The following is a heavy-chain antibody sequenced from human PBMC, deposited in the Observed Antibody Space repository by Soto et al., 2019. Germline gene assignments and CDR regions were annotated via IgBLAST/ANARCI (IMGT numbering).Heavy chain of an antibody. CDR1: GYPLTAKY. V-gene: IGHV1-2*02. CDR3: AKGGSSWTEWFDP. Sequence: ASVKVSCKASGYPLTAKYLHWVRQGPGQGLEWMGWINPSSGGTKEAQKFRGRVTMTRDTSISAAYMELSRLTSDDTAVYYCAKGGSSWTEWFDPWGQGTLVTVSS. J-gene: IGHJ5*02. CDR2: INPSSGGT. D-gene: IGHD6-13*01.